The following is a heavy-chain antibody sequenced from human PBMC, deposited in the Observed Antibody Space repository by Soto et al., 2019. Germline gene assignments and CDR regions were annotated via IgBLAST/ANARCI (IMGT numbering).Heavy chain of an antibody. V-gene: IGHV3-33*08. Sequence: PGGSLRLSCAASGFTFSSYGMYWVRQAPGKGLEWVAVIWYDEGNKYYADSVKGRFTISRDNSKNTLCLQMNSLRAEDTAVYYCAREQVGAVYFDYWGQGTLVTVSS. J-gene: IGHJ4*02. CDR3: AREQVGAVYFDY. D-gene: IGHD1-26*01. CDR2: IWYDEGNK. CDR1: GFTFSSYG.